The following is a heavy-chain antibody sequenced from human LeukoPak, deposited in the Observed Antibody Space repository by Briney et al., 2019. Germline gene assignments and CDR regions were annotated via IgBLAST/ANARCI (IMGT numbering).Heavy chain of an antibody. V-gene: IGHV3-23*01. J-gene: IGHJ3*02. Sequence: AGGSLRLSCAASGFTFVDYGMIWVRQAPGKGLDWVSAIVGSGGSTYYADSVQGRFTISRDNSKNTLYLQMNSLRAEDTALYYCAKYFAGSGYAFDMWGQGTMVTVSS. D-gene: IGHD5-18*01. CDR1: GFTFVDYG. CDR2: IVGSGGST. CDR3: AKYFAGSGYAFDM.